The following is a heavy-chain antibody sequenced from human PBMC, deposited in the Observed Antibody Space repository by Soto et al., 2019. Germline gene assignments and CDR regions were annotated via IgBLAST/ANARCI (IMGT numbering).Heavy chain of an antibody. CDR1: GGSISSSSYY. D-gene: IGHD6-13*01. Sequence: SETLSLTCTVSGGSISSSSYYWGWIRQPPGKGLEWIASIYYSGITYYNQSLKSRVTISVDTSKNQFSLKLNSVTATDTAVYYCVRRRGMAATGTRWFDAWGQGILVTVSS. CDR3: VRRRGMAATGTRWFDA. V-gene: IGHV4-39*01. J-gene: IGHJ5*02. CDR2: IYYSGIT.